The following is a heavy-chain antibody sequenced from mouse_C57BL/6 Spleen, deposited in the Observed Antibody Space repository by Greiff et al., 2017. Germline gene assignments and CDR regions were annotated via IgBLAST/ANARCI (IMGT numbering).Heavy chain of an antibody. D-gene: IGHD1-1*01. J-gene: IGHJ2*01. V-gene: IGHV1-47*01. CDR3: ARSDYYGSSYYFDY. CDR2: FHPYNDDT. CDR1: GYTFTTYP. Sequence: VKLVESGAELVKPGASVKMSCKASGYTFTTYPIEWMKQNHGKSLEWIGNFHPYNDDTKYNEKFKGKATLTVEKSSSTVYLELSRLTSDDSAVYYCARSDYYGSSYYFDYWGQGTTLTVSS.